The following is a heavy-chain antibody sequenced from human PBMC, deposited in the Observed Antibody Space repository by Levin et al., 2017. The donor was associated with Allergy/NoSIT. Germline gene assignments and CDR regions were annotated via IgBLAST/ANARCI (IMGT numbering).Heavy chain of an antibody. V-gene: IGHV4-59*01. CDR3: ARESLLWERKQWLVLGAFNR. D-gene: IGHD6-19*01. J-gene: IGHJ3*01. CDR1: GDSISSYY. Sequence: RSQTLSLPCTVSGDSISSYYWTWIRQPPGKGLEWIGNVHYSGSTNYNPSLKTRVTISVDTSKNQFSLKLTSMTTADTAVYYCARESLLWERKQWLVLGAFNRWGQGTLVTVSS. CDR2: VHYSGST.